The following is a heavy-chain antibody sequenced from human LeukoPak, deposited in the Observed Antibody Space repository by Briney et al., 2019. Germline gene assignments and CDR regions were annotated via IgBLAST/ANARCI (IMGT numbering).Heavy chain of an antibody. V-gene: IGHV3-7*01. CDR1: GFTFSSYA. CDR2: IKQDGSEK. J-gene: IGHJ4*02. D-gene: IGHD6-19*01. CDR3: ARGVYSSGWYIDY. Sequence: PGRSLRLSCAASGFTFSSYAMHWVRQAPGKGLEWVDNIKQDGSEKYYVDSVKGRFTISRDNAKNSLYLQMNSLRAEDTAVYYCARGVYSSGWYIDYWGQGTLVTVSS.